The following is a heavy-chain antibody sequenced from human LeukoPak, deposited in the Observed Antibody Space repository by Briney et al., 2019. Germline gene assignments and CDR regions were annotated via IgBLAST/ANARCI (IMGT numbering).Heavy chain of an antibody. CDR1: GYTFTGYY. CDR2: INPNSGGT. J-gene: IGHJ5*02. V-gene: IGHV1-2*02. D-gene: IGHD2-8*01. CDR3: AREFGNIVLVVYDP. Sequence: ASVKVSCKASGYTFTGYYMHWVRQAPGQGLEWMGWINPNSGGTNYAQKFQGRVTMTRDTSISTAYMELSRLRSDDTAVYYCAREFGNIVLVVYDPWGQGTLVTVSS.